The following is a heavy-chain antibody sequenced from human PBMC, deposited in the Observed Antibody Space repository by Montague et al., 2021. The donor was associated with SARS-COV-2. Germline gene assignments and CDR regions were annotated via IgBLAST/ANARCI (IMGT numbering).Heavy chain of an antibody. V-gene: IGHV4-34*01. CDR3: ARGSVFRYYDFLTGSGSYFDY. CDR2: INHSGSS. Sequence: SETLSLTCAVYGGSFSGYYWSWIRQPPGKGREWSGEINHSGSSKYKSSLKSRVTISADTSKKQFSLKMSTLTAADTAVYYCARGSVFRYYDFLTGSGSYFDYWGQGTTVTVSS. J-gene: IGHJ4*03. CDR1: GGSFSGYY. D-gene: IGHD3-9*01.